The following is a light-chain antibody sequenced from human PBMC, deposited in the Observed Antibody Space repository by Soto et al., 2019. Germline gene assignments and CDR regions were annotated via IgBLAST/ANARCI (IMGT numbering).Light chain of an antibody. J-gene: IGKJ1*01. CDR1: QGIRSD. Sequence: IQVTQSPPSLSASVGDRVTISCRASQGIRSDLAWYQQKPGKAPKPLIYKASSLESGVPSRFSGSGSGTEFTLTISSLQPDDFATYYCQQYNSYSRTFGQGTKVEIK. CDR2: KAS. CDR3: QQYNSYSRT. V-gene: IGKV1-5*03.